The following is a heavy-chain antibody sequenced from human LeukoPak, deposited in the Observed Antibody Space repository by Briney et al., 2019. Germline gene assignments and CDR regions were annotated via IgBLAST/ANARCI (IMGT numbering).Heavy chain of an antibody. CDR1: GYTFRYYW. CDR2: IYPDDSDT. V-gene: IGHV5-51*01. J-gene: IGHJ4*02. D-gene: IGHD6-13*01. CDR3: ARGHLYDYSSTSYYFDY. Sequence: KHGESLKISCTGSGYTFRYYWIGWVRQMPGKGLEWMGIIYPDDSDTKYSPSFQGQVTISADKSINTAYLQWSSLKASDTAMYYCARGHLYDYSSTSYYFDYWGQGTLVTVSS.